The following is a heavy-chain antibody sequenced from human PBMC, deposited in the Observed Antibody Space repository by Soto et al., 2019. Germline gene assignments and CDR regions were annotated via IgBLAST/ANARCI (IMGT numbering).Heavy chain of an antibody. V-gene: IGHV5-10-1*01. J-gene: IGHJ4*02. CDR3: ARGSYDILTGYYNVDY. CDR1: GYSFTSYW. CDR2: IDPSDSYT. D-gene: IGHD3-9*01. Sequence: GESLKISCKGSGYSFTSYWISWVRQMPGKGLEWMGRIDPSDSYTNYSPSFQGHVTISADKSISTAYLQWSSLKASDTAMYCCARGSYDILTGYYNVDYWGQGTLVTVSS.